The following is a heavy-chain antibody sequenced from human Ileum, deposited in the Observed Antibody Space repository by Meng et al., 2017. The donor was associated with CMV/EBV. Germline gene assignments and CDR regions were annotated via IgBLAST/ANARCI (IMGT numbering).Heavy chain of an antibody. V-gene: IGHV4-30-4*01. D-gene: IGHD2-21*02. CDR3: ARDRRQVGTYYFDY. CDR1: GDSISSGHYF. CDR2: IHYGGST. J-gene: IGHJ4*02. Sequence: SGDSISSGHYFWNWVRQPPGKGLEWLGYIHYGGSTYYNPSLKSRVTISLDTSKNQFSLKLSSVTAADTAVYYCARDRRQVGTYYFDYWGQGTLVTVSS.